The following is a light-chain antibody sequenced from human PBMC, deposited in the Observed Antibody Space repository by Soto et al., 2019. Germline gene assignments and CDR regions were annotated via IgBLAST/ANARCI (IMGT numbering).Light chain of an antibody. Sequence: DIHMTQSPSFLSASVGASVTITCRANQTITHYLNWYQQKPGRAPALLIYDASSLQSGVPSRFSGRGSGTDFSLTITSLQLADFATYFFQQSYVLPRTFGQGTKGEI. CDR1: QTITHY. CDR3: QQSYVLPRT. V-gene: IGKV1-39*01. J-gene: IGKJ1*01. CDR2: DAS.